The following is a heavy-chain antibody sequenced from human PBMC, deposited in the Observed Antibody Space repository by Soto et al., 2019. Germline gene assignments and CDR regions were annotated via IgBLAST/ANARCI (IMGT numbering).Heavy chain of an antibody. J-gene: IGHJ3*02. CDR2: FYYSGST. V-gene: IGHV4-59*01. CDR1: GGSISSYY. D-gene: IGHD3-10*01. Sequence: QVQLQESGPGLVKPSETLSLTCTVSGGSISSYYCSWILQPPGKGLEWMGYFYYSGSTNYNPSLNTRVTKSVDTSKNKFSLQLSSVSAADTAVYYCARVWGGAFDIWGQGTMVTVSS. CDR3: ARVWGGAFDI.